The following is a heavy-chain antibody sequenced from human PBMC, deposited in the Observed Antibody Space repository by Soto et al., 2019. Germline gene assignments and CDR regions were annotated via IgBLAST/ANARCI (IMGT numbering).Heavy chain of an antibody. CDR2: IYYSGST. CDR3: ARHGLGSVAGTWFDY. D-gene: IGHD6-19*01. J-gene: IGHJ4*02. Sequence: PSETLSLTCTVSGGSISSSSYYWGWIRQPPGKGLEWIGSIYYSGSTYYNPSLKSRVTISVDTSKNQFSLKLSSVTAADTAVYYCARHGLGSVAGTWFDYWRQGTLVTVSS. CDR1: GGSISSSSYY. V-gene: IGHV4-39*01.